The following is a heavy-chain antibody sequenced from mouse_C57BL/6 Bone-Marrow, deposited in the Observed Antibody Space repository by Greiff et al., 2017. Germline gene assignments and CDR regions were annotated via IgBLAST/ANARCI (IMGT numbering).Heavy chain of an antibody. D-gene: IGHD1-1*01. V-gene: IGHV1-42*01. CDR1: GYSFTGYY. Sequence: EVQLQQSGPELVKPGASVKISCKASGYSFTGYYMNWVKQSPEKSLEWIGEFNPSTGGTTYNQKIKAKATLTVDKSSRTAYMQLKSLTSEDSAVEYCARRSSHYYAMDYWGQGTSVTVSS. J-gene: IGHJ4*01. CDR2: FNPSTGGT. CDR3: ARRSSHYYAMDY.